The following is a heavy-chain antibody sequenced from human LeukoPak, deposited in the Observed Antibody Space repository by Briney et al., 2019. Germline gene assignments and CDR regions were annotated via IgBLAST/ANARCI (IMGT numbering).Heavy chain of an antibody. CDR2: ISGSGVTT. Sequence: GGSLRLSCAASGFTFSTYAMSWVRQAPGKGLEWVSGISGSGVTTYYTDSVKGRFTIPRDNAKNTLYLQIDTMRAEDTAVYYCAKGATTRSTVITYYFDNWGQGTLATVSS. CDR1: GFTFSTYA. CDR3: AKGATTRSTVITYYFDN. D-gene: IGHD4-17*01. V-gene: IGHV3-23*01. J-gene: IGHJ4*02.